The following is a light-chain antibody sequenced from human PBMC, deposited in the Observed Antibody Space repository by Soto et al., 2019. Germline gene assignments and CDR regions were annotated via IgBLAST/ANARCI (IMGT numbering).Light chain of an antibody. CDR2: TNN. Sequence: QSVLTQPPSASGTPGQRVTISCSGSSSNIGSNIVNWYQQLPGTAPKILIYTNNQRPSGVPDRFSDSKSGTSASLAISVLQSEDEADYYCAAWDGSLQTWVFGGGTKLTVL. V-gene: IGLV1-44*01. CDR1: SSNIGSNI. CDR3: AAWDGSLQTWV. J-gene: IGLJ3*02.